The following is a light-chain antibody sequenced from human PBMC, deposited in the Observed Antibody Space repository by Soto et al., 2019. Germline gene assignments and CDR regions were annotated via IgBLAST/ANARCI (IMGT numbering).Light chain of an antibody. CDR1: QSISSY. J-gene: IGKJ1*01. CDR2: AAS. CDR3: EQSYSTPSP. V-gene: IGKV1-39*01. Sequence: DIQMTQSPSSLSASVGDRVTITCRASQSISSYLNWYQQKPGKAPKLLNYAASSLQSGVPSRFSRSGSGTDFTVTISSLQPEDFATYYCEQSYSTPSPFGQGTQVEI.